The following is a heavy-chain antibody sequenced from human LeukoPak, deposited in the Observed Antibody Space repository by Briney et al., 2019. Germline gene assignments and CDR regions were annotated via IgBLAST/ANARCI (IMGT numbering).Heavy chain of an antibody. CDR1: GGSISDLT. J-gene: IGHJ3*02. D-gene: IGHD2-2*03. Sequence: GGSLRLSCSVSGGSISDLTMHWVRQAPGKGLEYVSVVNTDGGSTHYGDSVRGRFTVSRDNSESTLYLQMSSLRAEDTAVYYCARGLDSVTWGPFDIWGQGTVVTVSS. CDR3: ARGLDSVTWGPFDI. CDR2: VNTDGGST. V-gene: IGHV3-64*04.